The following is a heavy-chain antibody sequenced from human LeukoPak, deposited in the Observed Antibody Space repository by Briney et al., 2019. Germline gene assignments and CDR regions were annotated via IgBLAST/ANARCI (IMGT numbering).Heavy chain of an antibody. Sequence: SETLSLTCTVSGGSISSYYWSWIRQPPGKGLEWIGYIYYSGSTNYNPSLKSRVTISVDTSKNQFSLKLSSVTAVDTAVYYCAGCRDGYNCDYWGQGALVTVSS. J-gene: IGHJ4*02. CDR1: GGSISSYY. D-gene: IGHD5-24*01. V-gene: IGHV4-59*01. CDR3: AGCRDGYNCDY. CDR2: IYYSGST.